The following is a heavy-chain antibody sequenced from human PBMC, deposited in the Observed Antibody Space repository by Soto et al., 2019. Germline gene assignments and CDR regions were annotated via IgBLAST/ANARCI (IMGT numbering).Heavy chain of an antibody. V-gene: IGHV1-46*01. CDR1: GYTFTSYH. CDR2: ISPSGGRT. J-gene: IGHJ6*02. Sequence: QVQLVQSGAEVKKPGASERISCKASGYTFTSYHLHWVRQAPGQGLEWVGMISPSGGRTTYAQKFQRRVTMTRDTSTNTIFMELNSLRSDYTAIYYCAREGVQGGLDVWGQGTTVTVSS. CDR3: AREGVQGGLDV. D-gene: IGHD2-8*01.